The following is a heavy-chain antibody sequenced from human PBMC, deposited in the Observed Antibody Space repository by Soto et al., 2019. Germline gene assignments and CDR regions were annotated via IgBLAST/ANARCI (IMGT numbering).Heavy chain of an antibody. CDR1: GYTFTSYG. CDR3: ARGGLYVEYYYYGMDV. V-gene: IGHV1-18*01. D-gene: IGHD3-10*02. Sequence: ASVKVSCKASGYTFTSYGISWVRQAPGQGLEWMGWISAYNGNTNYAQKLQGRVTMTTDTSTSTAYMELRSLRSDDTAVYYCARGGLYVEYYYYGMDVWGQGTTVTVSS. CDR2: ISAYNGNT. J-gene: IGHJ6*02.